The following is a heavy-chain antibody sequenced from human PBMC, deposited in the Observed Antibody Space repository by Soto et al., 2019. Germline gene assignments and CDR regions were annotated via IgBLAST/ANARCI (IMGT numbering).Heavy chain of an antibody. Sequence: PGGSLRLSCAASEFMFNNYAMSWVRQAPGRGPEWVSGISGSDGSTYYADSVKGRFTISRDNSKNTLYLQMNSLRAEDTAVYYCTRAHILCRGSYSTYDYCPLDVWGQGTTVTVSS. D-gene: IGHD1-26*01. CDR1: EFMFNNYA. CDR3: TRAHILCRGSYSTYDYCPLDV. CDR2: ISGSDGST. J-gene: IGHJ6*02. V-gene: IGHV3-23*01.